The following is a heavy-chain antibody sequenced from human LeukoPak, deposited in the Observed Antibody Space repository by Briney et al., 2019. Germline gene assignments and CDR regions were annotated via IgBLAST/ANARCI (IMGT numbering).Heavy chain of an antibody. CDR2: ISGDGGST. CDR1: GFTFSSYW. CDR3: ARESESSGWYDY. Sequence: QPGGSLRLSCAASGFTFSSYWMNWVRQAPGKGLEWVSLISGDGGSTFYADSVKGRFTISRDNSKNSLYLQMNSLRSDDTALYYCARESESSGWYDYWGQGTLVTVSS. V-gene: IGHV3-43*02. J-gene: IGHJ4*02. D-gene: IGHD6-19*01.